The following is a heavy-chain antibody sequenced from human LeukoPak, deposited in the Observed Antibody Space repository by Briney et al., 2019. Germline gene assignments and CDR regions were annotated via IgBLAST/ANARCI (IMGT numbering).Heavy chain of an antibody. CDR3: ATGGSHCNNNNCYSSHFFDL. J-gene: IGHJ4*02. Sequence: ASVKVSCKTSGGTFGNDAVSWVRQAPGQGPERMGRIIPHLDIVIYAEKFQGRLTITADTSTSTAYMELSSLRSEDTAVYYCATGGSHCNNNNCYSSHFFDLWGQGTLVTVSS. V-gene: IGHV1-69*04. CDR1: GGTFGNDA. CDR2: IIPHLDIV. D-gene: IGHD2/OR15-2a*01.